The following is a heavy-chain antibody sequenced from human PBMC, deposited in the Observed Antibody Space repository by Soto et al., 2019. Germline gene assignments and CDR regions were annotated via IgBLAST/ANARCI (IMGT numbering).Heavy chain of an antibody. Sequence: SVSGGSISRSYWSWIRQPPGKGLEWIGYAYYSGDTGYNPSLKSRVTMAVDTSKSQVSLKLSSVTAADTAVYYCARDRSTYGGGGTGEVRENWFDPWGQGALVTVSS. V-gene: IGHV4-59*01. CDR1: GGSISRSY. CDR2: AYYSGDT. D-gene: IGHD2-8*01. J-gene: IGHJ5*02. CDR3: ARDRSTYGGGGTGEVRENWFDP.